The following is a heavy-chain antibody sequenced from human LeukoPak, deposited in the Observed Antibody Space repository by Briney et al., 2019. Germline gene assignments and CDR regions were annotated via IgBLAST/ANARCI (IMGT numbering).Heavy chain of an antibody. Sequence: ASVKVSCKASGYTFTGYYMHWVRQAPGQGLEWMGRINPNSGGTNYAQKFQGRVTMTRDTSISTAYMELSRLRSDYTAVYYCARGTYYYDSSGYFDYWGQGTLVTVSS. CDR2: INPNSGGT. CDR3: ARGTYYYDSSGYFDY. V-gene: IGHV1-2*06. D-gene: IGHD3-22*01. J-gene: IGHJ4*02. CDR1: GYTFTGYY.